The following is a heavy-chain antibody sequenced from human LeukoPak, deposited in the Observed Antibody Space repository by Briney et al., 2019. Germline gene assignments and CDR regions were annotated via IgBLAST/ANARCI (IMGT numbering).Heavy chain of an antibody. D-gene: IGHD3-10*01. J-gene: IGHJ4*02. V-gene: IGHV4-34*01. CDR1: GGSFSGYY. CDR3: ARTLWGNFNFDY. CDR2: INHSGST. Sequence: SETLSLTCAVYGGSFSGYYWSWIRQPPGKGLEWIGEINHSGSTNYNPSLKSRVTISVDTSKNQFSLKLSSVTAADTAVYYCARTLWGNFNFDYWGQGTLVTVSS.